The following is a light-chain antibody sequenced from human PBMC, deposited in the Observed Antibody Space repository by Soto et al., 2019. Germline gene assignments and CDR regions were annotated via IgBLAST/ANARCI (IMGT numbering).Light chain of an antibody. CDR1: RSNIGSNT. Sequence: QSVLTQPPSASGTPGQRVTISCSGSRSNIGSNTVNWYQQLPGAAPKVLIQNNNQRPSGVPDRFSGSKSGTSASLAISGLQSGDEADYYCGAWGDILNGYVFGFGTKVTVL. J-gene: IGLJ1*01. V-gene: IGLV1-44*01. CDR3: GAWGDILNGYV. CDR2: NNN.